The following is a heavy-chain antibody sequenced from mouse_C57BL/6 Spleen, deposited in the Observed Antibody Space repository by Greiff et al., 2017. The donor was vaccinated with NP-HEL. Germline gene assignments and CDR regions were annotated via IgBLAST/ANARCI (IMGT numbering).Heavy chain of an antibody. D-gene: IGHD3-3*01. CDR1: GYSFTGYY. CDR2: INPSTGGT. V-gene: IGHV1-42*01. CDR3: ARGGRRYFDV. Sequence: EVQLQQSGPELVKPGASVKISCKASGYSFTGYYMNWVKQSPEKSLEWIGEINPSTGGTTYNQKFKAKATLTVDKSSSTAYMQLKSLTSEDSAVYYCARGGRRYFDVWGTGTTVTVSS. J-gene: IGHJ1*03.